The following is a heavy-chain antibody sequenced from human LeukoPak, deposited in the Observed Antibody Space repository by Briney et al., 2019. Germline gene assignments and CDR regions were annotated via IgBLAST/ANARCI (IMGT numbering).Heavy chain of an antibody. V-gene: IGHV4-38-2*02. J-gene: IGHJ5*02. CDR2: IYHSGST. CDR3: ARDTNIVGATTWFDP. D-gene: IGHD1-26*01. CDR1: GYSISSGYY. Sequence: PSETLSLTCTVSGYSISSGYYWGWIRQPPGKGLEWIGSIYHSGSTYYNPSLKSRVTISVDTSKNQFSLKLSSVTAADTAVYYCARDTNIVGATTWFDPWGQGTLVTASS.